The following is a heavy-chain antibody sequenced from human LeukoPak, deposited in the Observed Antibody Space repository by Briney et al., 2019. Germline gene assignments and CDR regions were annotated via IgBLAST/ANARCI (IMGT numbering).Heavy chain of an antibody. CDR2: IKQDGSEK. CDR1: GPTFSTYW. J-gene: IGHJ6*04. D-gene: IGHD3-10*01. V-gene: IGHV3-7*01. Sequence: PGGSLRLSCAASGPTFSTYWMTWVRQAPGKGLEWVANIKQDGSEKNYVDSVKGRFTISRDNAKNSLYLQMNSLRVEDTAVYYCAGGIAMVRGGDVWGKGTTVTVSS. CDR3: AGGIAMVRGGDV.